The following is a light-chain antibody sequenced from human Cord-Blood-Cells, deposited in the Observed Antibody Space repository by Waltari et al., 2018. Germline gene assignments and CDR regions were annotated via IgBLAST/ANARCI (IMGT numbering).Light chain of an antibody. CDR3: QQYGSSPPWT. CDR2: GAS. V-gene: IGKV3-20*01. J-gene: IGKJ1*01. CDR1: QSVSSSY. Sequence: IVLTHSPGTLSLSPGDRATLSCRASQSVSSSYLAWYQQKPGQAPRLLIYGASSRATGIPDRFSGSGSGTDFTLTISRLEPEDFAVYYCQQYGSSPPWTFGQGTKVEIK.